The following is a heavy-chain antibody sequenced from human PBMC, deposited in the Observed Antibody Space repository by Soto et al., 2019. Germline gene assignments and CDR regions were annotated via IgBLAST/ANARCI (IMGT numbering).Heavy chain of an antibody. J-gene: IGHJ4*02. Sequence: GGSLRLSCAASGFTFSSYGMHWVRQAPGKGLEWVAVIWYDGSNKYYADSVKGRFTISRDNSKNTLYLQMKSLRAEDTDVYYCARDSSSGWYIVFDYWGQGTLVTVSS. D-gene: IGHD6-19*01. V-gene: IGHV3-33*01. CDR2: IWYDGSNK. CDR1: GFTFSSYG. CDR3: ARDSSSGWYIVFDY.